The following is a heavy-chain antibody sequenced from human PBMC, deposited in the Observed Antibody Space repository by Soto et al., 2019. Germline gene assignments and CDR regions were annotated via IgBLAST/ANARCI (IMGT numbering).Heavy chain of an antibody. CDR1: GFTFSTYS. J-gene: IGHJ4*02. CDR3: AREGINNYNEYYFDS. D-gene: IGHD4-4*01. Sequence: GGSLRLSCAASGFTFSTYSMNWVRQAPGKGLEWVSSISGSGNYTHYADFLGGRFTISRDNAKTSLYLQRNSLRAEDTAVYYCAREGINNYNEYYFDSWGQGTVVTVSS. V-gene: IGHV3-21*01. CDR2: ISGSGNYT.